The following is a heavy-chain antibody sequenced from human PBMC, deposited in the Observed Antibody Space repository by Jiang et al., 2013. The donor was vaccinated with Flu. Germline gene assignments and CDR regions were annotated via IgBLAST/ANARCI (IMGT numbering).Heavy chain of an antibody. D-gene: IGHD6-19*01. J-gene: IGHJ4*02. CDR2: ISYDGSNE. CDR1: GFTFRSYG. CDR3: AKDLLPIAVASGAMVY. V-gene: IGHV3-30*18. Sequence: QLLESGGGVVQPGRSLRLSCADSGFTFRSYGMHWVRQAPGKGLEWVAVISYDGSNEFYADSVKGRFTISRDNSKNTLYLQMNSLRADDTALYYCAKDLLPIAVASGAMVYWGQGTLVTVSS.